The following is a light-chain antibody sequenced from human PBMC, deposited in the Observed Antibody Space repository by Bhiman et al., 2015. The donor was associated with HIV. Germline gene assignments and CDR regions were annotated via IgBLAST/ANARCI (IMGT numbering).Light chain of an antibody. CDR2: DVS. V-gene: IGLV2-14*03. CDR3: SSKTTSPTFHVL. Sequence: QSALTQPASVSGSPGQSITISCSGTSGDIGGSDSVSWYQHHPGKAPKLIIYDVSKWPAGVSSRFSGSKSGNTASLAISGLQAEDEADYYCSSKTTSPTFHVLFGGGTKLTVL. J-gene: IGLJ2*01. CDR1: SGDIGGSDS.